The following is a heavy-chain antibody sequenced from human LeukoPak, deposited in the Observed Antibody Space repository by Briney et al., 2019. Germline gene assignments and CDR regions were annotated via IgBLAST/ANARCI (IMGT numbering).Heavy chain of an antibody. CDR3: ASVIYSSGWYPTFDY. CDR1: GGTFSSYA. V-gene: IGHV1-69*01. Sequence: ASVKVSCKASGGTFSSYATSWVRQAPGQGLEWMGGIIPIFGTANYAQKFQGRVTITADESTSTAYMELSSLRSEDTAVYYCASVIYSSGWYPTFDYWGQGTLVTVSS. CDR2: IIPIFGTA. D-gene: IGHD6-19*01. J-gene: IGHJ4*02.